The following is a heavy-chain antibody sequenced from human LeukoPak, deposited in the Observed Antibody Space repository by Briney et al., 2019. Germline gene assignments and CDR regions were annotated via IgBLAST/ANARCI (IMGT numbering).Heavy chain of an antibody. J-gene: IGHJ4*02. CDR3: ARDASGYYDY. V-gene: IGHV3-7*01. CDR1: GFSFSNFW. CDR2: IYVDGGQT. Sequence: GGSLRLSCAGSGFSFSNFWMSWVRQAPGKGLEWVAAIYVDGGQTYFVDSVKGRFTISRDSAENSLYLQMNSLRAEDTAVYYCARDASGYYDYWAREPWSPSPQ. D-gene: IGHD3-22*01.